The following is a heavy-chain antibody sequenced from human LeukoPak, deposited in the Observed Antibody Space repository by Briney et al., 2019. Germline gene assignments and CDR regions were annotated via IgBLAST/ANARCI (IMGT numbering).Heavy chain of an antibody. CDR1: GFTFSSYS. CDR2: ISSSSSYI. V-gene: IGHV3-21*01. CDR3: ARDRGLTSMDV. Sequence: SGGPLRLSCAASGFTFSSYSMNWVRQAPGKGLEWVSSISSSSSYIYYADSVKGRFTISRDNAKNSLYLQMNSLRAEDTAVYYCARDRGLTSMDVWGKGTTVTVSS. D-gene: IGHD3-9*01. J-gene: IGHJ6*03.